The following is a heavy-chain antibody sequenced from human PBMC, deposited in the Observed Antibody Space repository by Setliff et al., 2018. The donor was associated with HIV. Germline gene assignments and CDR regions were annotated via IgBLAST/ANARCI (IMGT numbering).Heavy chain of an antibody. V-gene: IGHV3-33*08. Sequence: LRLSCVASGFSFSTYGMHWVRQAPGKGLESVAVIWYDGTNKRYGDSVKGRFTISRDNSKSTLFLQMNTLRAEDTAVYYCATDQQWLAQGWGGPHYWGQGTLVTVSS. D-gene: IGHD6-19*01. CDR2: IWYDGTNK. CDR3: ATDQQWLAQGWGGPHY. CDR1: GFSFSTYG. J-gene: IGHJ4*02.